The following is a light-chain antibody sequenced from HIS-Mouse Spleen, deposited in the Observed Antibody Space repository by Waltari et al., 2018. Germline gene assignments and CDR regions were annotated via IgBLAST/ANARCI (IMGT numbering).Light chain of an antibody. Sequence: QSALTQPASVSGSPGQSITISCTGTSRDVGSSNLVSWYQHHPGKAPKLMIYEGSKRPSGVSNRFSGSKSGNTASLTISGLQAEDEADYYCCSYAGSSTWVFGGGTKLTVL. CDR3: CSYAGSSTWV. CDR1: SRDVGSSNL. CDR2: EGS. V-gene: IGLV2-23*01. J-gene: IGLJ3*02.